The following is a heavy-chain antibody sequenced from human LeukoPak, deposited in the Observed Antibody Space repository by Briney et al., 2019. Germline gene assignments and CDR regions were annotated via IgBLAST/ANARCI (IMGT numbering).Heavy chain of an antibody. CDR3: ARAIASSGSRLFDY. Sequence: SETLSLTCTVSGGSISSGDYYWSWIRQPPGKGLEWIGYIYYSGSTYYNPSLKSRVTISLDTPKNQFSLRLTSVTAADTAVYYCARAIASSGSRLFDYWGQGTLVTVSS. V-gene: IGHV4-30-4*01. CDR1: GGSISSGDYY. CDR2: IYYSGST. D-gene: IGHD3-10*01. J-gene: IGHJ4*02.